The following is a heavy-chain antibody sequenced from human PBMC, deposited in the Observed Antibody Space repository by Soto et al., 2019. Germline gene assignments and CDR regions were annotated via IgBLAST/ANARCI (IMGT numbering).Heavy chain of an antibody. CDR2: ISGSGGST. CDR1: GFTFSSYA. V-gene: IGHV3-23*01. J-gene: IGHJ4*02. D-gene: IGHD6-19*01. Sequence: EVQLLESGGGLVQPGGSLRLSCAAPGFTFSSYAMSWVRQAPGKGLEWVSAISGSGGSTYYADSVKGRFTISRDNSKNTLYLQMNSLRAEDTAVYYCAKDGYSSGWSPADYWCQGTLVTVSS. CDR3: AKDGYSSGWSPADY.